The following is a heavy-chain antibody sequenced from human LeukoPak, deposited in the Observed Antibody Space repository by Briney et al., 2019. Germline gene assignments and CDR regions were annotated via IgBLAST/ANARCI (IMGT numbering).Heavy chain of an antibody. Sequence: AGGSLRLSCAASGFTLSSYGMHWVRQAPGKGLEWVAFIRYDGSNKYYADSVKGRFTIPRDNSKNTLYLQMNSLRAEDTAVYYCAKDLGYSSGWDLWGQGTLVTVSS. J-gene: IGHJ5*02. D-gene: IGHD6-19*01. CDR2: IRYDGSNK. V-gene: IGHV3-30*02. CDR3: AKDLGYSSGWDL. CDR1: GFTLSSYG.